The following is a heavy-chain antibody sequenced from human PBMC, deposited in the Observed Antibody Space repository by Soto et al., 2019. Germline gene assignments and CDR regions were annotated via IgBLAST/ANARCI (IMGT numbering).Heavy chain of an antibody. D-gene: IGHD1-1*01. J-gene: IGHJ5*02. CDR1: GDSMNWNNFY. CDR3: ALSGLAERRASDWFAP. Sequence: PSETLSLTCTVSGDSMNWNNFYCAWIRQPPGKGLEWIGNIYYTGSSYFNPSLTGRVTMSVDMSKNQVSLKVKSVTAADTAVYFCALSGLAERRASDWFAPWGQGTLVTVSS. V-gene: IGHV4-39*01. CDR2: IYYTGSS.